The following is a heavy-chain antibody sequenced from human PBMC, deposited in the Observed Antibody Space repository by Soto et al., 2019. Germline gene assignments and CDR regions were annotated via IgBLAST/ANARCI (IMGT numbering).Heavy chain of an antibody. CDR1: GFTFSSYA. D-gene: IGHD3-22*01. Sequence: GGSLRLSCAASGFTFSSYAMHWVRQAPGKGLEWVAVISYDGSNKYYADSVKGRFTISRDNSKNTLFLQMNSMRAEDTAVYYCARVAFPHYYDRRGAEYFQHWGQGTLVTVSS. J-gene: IGHJ1*01. V-gene: IGHV3-30*04. CDR3: ARVAFPHYYDRRGAEYFQH. CDR2: ISYDGSNK.